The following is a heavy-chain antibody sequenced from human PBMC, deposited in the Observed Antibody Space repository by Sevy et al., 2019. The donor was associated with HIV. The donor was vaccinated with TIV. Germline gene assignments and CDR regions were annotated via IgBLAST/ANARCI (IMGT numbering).Heavy chain of an antibody. CDR3: ARHPKVPKGHSSGWYDGGWFDP. Sequence: SETLSLTCTVSGGSISSSSYYWGWIRQPPGKGLEWIGSIYYSGSTYYNPSLKSRVIISVDTSKNQFSLKLSSVTAADTAVYYCARHPKVPKGHSSGWYDGGWFDPWGQGTLVTVSS. V-gene: IGHV4-39*01. J-gene: IGHJ5*02. CDR2: IYYSGST. D-gene: IGHD6-19*01. CDR1: GGSISSSSYY.